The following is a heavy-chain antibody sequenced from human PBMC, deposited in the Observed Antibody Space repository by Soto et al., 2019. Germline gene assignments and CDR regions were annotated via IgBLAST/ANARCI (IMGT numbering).Heavy chain of an antibody. V-gene: IGHV3-23*01. D-gene: IGHD3-16*01. CDR1: GFSFSTYG. J-gene: IGHJ6*03. CDR3: VKFRGRAYHYYYMDV. CDR2: YGGSGGST. Sequence: DVQLLESGGGLAQRGGSLRLSCAASGFSFSTYGMTWVRQAPGKGLEWVSYGGSGGSTYYADSVKGRFTISRDNSKYKLYLQMNSLRAEDTAVYYCVKFRGRAYHYYYMDVWGNGTTVTVSS.